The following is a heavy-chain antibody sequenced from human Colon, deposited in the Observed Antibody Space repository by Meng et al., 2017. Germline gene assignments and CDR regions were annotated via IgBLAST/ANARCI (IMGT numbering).Heavy chain of an antibody. Sequence: QVQLVQSGSDFKKPGASVKLSCKASGFTLTDNYAINWVRQAPGQGLEWVGWVNTKTGKPRHAQDFTGRFVVSLDTSLSTSFLEISDLRADDTAVYYCARGPQSLWFDYWRQGTLVTVSS. V-gene: IGHV7-4-1*02. CDR3: ARGPQSLWFDY. CDR2: VNTKTGKP. J-gene: IGHJ4*02. CDR1: GFTLTDNYA.